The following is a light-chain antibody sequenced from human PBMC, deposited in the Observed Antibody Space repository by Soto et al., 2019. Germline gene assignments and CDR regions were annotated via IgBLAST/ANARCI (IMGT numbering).Light chain of an antibody. CDR2: GNS. J-gene: IGLJ2*01. CDR1: SSNIGAGYD. V-gene: IGLV1-40*01. Sequence: QSVLTQPPSVSGAPGQRVTISCPGSSSNIGAGYDVHWYQQLPGTAPKLLIYGNSNRPSGVPDRVSGSKSGTSASLAITGLQAEDEADYYCQSDDSSLRGPGGFGGGTKVTVL. CDR3: QSDDSSLRGPGG.